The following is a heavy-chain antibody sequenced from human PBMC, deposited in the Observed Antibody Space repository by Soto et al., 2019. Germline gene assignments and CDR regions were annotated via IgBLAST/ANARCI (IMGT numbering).Heavy chain of an antibody. D-gene: IGHD3-22*01. CDR3: AKGNYDSSGYRTLGFDY. J-gene: IGHJ4*02. CDR1: GFTFSSYA. Sequence: LRLSCAASGFTFSSYAMSWVRQAPGKGLEWVSAISGSGGSTYYADSVKGRFTISRDNSKNTLYLQMNSLRAEDTAVYYCAKGNYDSSGYRTLGFDYWGQGTLVTVSS. CDR2: ISGSGGST. V-gene: IGHV3-23*01.